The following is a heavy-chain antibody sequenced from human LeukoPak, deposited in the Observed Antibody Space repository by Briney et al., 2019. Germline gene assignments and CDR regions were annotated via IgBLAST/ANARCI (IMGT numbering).Heavy chain of an antibody. CDR2: MNPNSGNT. J-gene: IGHJ5*02. CDR3: ARAPLRFLEWYLNWFDP. V-gene: IGHV1-8*03. CDR1: GYTFTSYD. Sequence: GASVKVSCKASGYTFTSYDINLVRQATGQGLEWMGWMNPNSGNTGYAQKFQGRVTITRNTSISTAYMELSSLRSEDTAVYYCARAPLRFLEWYLNWFDPWGQGTLVTVSS. D-gene: IGHD3-3*01.